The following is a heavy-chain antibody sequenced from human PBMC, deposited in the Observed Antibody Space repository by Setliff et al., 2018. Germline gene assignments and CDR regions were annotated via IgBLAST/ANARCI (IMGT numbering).Heavy chain of an antibody. CDR3: ARDFDSSGNFDY. CDR2: IYIGGSA. D-gene: IGHD3-22*01. Sequence: KPSETLSLTCTVSGGSISSYYWSWIRQPAGKGLEWIGHIYIGGSANYNPSLKSRVTMSIDTSKNQFSLKLSSVTAADTAVYYCARDFDSSGNFDYWGQGTLVTVSS. CDR1: GGSISSYY. V-gene: IGHV4-4*07. J-gene: IGHJ4*02.